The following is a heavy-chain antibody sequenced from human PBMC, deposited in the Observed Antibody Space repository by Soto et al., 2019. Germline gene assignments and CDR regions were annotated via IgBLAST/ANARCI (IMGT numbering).Heavy chain of an antibody. J-gene: IGHJ5*02. CDR2: TYYRSRFFS. CDR3: VRDRYSSSGWFDP. D-gene: IGHD3-10*01. CDR1: GDSVSSYSAA. V-gene: IGHV6-1*01. Sequence: QTLSLTCAISGDSVSSYSAAWNWTRQSPSGGLEWLGRTYYRSRFFSDYAESVKSRIIINPDTSKNQFSLQLKSVTPEDTAVYYCVRDRYSSSGWFDPWGQGTPVTVSS.